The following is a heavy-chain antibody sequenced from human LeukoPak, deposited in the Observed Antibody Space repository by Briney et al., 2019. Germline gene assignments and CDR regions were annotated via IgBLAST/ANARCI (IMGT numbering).Heavy chain of an antibody. CDR1: GFIFSSYW. CDR3: ARVRGYSYGLDY. Sequence: PGGSLRLSCAASGFIFSSYWMSWVRQAPGKGLEWVANIKQDGSEKFYVDSVKGRFTISRDNAKNSLYLQMNSLRAEDTAVYYCARVRGYSYGLDYWGQGTLVTVSS. V-gene: IGHV3-7*01. D-gene: IGHD5-18*01. J-gene: IGHJ4*02. CDR2: IKQDGSEK.